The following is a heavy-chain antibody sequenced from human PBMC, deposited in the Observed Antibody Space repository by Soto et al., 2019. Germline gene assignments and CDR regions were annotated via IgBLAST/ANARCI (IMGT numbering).Heavy chain of an antibody. J-gene: IGHJ6*02. Sequence: EVQLVESGGGLVQPGGSLRLSCAASGFTFSSYSMNWVRQAPGKGLEWVSYISSSSSTIYYADSVKGRFTISRDNAKNSLYLQMDSLRDEDTAVYYCARGGWDLHPYYYYYGMDVWGQGTTVTVSS. CDR2: ISSSSSTI. D-gene: IGHD1-26*01. CDR3: ARGGWDLHPYYYYYGMDV. CDR1: GFTFSSYS. V-gene: IGHV3-48*02.